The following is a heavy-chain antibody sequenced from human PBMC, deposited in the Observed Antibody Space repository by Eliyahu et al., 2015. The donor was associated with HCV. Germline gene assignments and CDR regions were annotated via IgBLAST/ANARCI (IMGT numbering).Heavy chain of an antibody. CDR1: GYTFXDYY. D-gene: IGHD2-2*01. CDR2: INPKRGGT. V-gene: IGHV1-2*02. Sequence: QVQLVQSGAEVKKPGASVKVSCKTSGYTFXDYYIHWVRQAPGQGLEWMGWINPKRGGTNYAQKFQGRVTMTRDTSISTVYMELSRLRSDDTAVYYCARFSYCNNTSCDFDYWGQGTLVTVSS. CDR3: ARFSYCNNTSCDFDY. J-gene: IGHJ4*02.